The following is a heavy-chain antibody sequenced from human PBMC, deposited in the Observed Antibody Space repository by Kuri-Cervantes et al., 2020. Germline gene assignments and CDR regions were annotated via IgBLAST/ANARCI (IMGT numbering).Heavy chain of an antibody. CDR2: IGFDGSST. CDR1: GFIFSDYW. CDR3: ARDRWGTYSDY. Sequence: GESLKISCAASGFIFSDYWMHWVRQAPGKGLVWVSRIGFDGSSTSYAGSVEGRFTISRDNAKNTLYLQMNSLRAEDTAVYYCARDRWGTYSDYWGQGTLVTILL. D-gene: IGHD5-12*01. J-gene: IGHJ4*02. V-gene: IGHV3-74*01.